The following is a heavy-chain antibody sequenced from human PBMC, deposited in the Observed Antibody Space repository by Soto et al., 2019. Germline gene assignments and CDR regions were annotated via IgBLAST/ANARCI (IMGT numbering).Heavy chain of an antibody. V-gene: IGHV1-2*04. CDR3: ARSYGSGSYSDY. D-gene: IGHD3-10*01. CDR2: INPNSGGT. CDR1: GYPFTRYY. J-gene: IGHJ4*02. Sequence: SVKVPCRASGYPFTRYYMHLVRQAPGQGLEWMGWINPNSGGTNYAQKFQGWVTMTRDASISTAYMELSRLRSDDTAVYYCARSYGSGSYSDYWGQGTLVTVSS.